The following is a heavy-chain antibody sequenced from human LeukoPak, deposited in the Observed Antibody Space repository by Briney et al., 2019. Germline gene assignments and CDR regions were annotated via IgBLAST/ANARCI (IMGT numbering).Heavy chain of an antibody. CDR3: ARGEVGSIGRLGY. Sequence: PSETLSLTCSVSGYSISSGNYWGWIRQPPGKTLEWIGSTYRSGSTQLHPSLHSRVTISVDTSKNQFFLNLSSVTATDTAVYYCARGEVGSIGRLGYWGQGILVTVSS. J-gene: IGHJ4*02. D-gene: IGHD1-26*01. V-gene: IGHV4-38-2*02. CDR2: TYRSGST. CDR1: GYSISSGNY.